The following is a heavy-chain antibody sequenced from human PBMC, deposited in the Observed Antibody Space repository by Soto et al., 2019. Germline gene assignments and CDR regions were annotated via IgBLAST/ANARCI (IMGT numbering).Heavy chain of an antibody. CDR2: IIPIFATP. D-gene: IGHD2-2*01. CDR3: ARGGPVIIPAATNWFDP. V-gene: IGHV1-69*06. Sequence: QVQLVQSGPEVKKPGSSVKVSCKGSGGFNSYSIGWVRQAPGQGPEWMGGIIPIFATPTYAQKFQGRVTITADKSTSTSYMELSRLTSEDTAVYYCARGGPVIIPAATNWFDPWGQGTLVSVSS. CDR1: GGFNSYS. J-gene: IGHJ5*02.